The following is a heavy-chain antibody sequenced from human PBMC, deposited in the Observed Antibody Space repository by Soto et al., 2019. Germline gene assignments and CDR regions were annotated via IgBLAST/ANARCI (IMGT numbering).Heavy chain of an antibody. D-gene: IGHD6-13*01. CDR1: GFTFSSYG. V-gene: IGHV3-30*18. Sequence: QVQLVESGGGGVQPGRSLRLSCAASGFTFSSYGMHWVRQAPGKGLEWVAVISYDGSNKYYADSVKGRFTISRDNSKNTLYLQMNSLRAEDTAVYYCAKIAASSSWYCDYWGQGTLVTVSS. CDR3: AKIAASSSWYCDY. CDR2: ISYDGSNK. J-gene: IGHJ4*02.